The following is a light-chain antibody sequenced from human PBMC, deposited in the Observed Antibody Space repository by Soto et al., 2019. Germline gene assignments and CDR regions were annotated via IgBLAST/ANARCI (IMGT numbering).Light chain of an antibody. Sequence: EIVLTQSPATLSVSPGERATLSCRASQIASSNLAWYQQKPGQAPRLLIYGASTRATGFPARFSGSVSGTEFTLTISSLQSEDFAVYCCQQYYDWPWTFGQGTRWIS. J-gene: IGKJ1*01. V-gene: IGKV3-15*01. CDR2: GAS. CDR1: QIASSN. CDR3: QQYYDWPWT.